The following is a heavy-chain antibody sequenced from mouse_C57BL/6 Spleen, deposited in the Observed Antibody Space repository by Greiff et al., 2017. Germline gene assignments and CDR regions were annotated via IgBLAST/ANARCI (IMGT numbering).Heavy chain of an antibody. V-gene: IGHV1-82*01. CDR3: AREDYYGGEGFAY. CDR1: GYAFSSSW. Sequence: VKLMESGPELVKPGASVKISCKASGYAFSSSWMNWVKQRPGKGLEWIGRIYPGDGDTNYNGKFKGKATLTADKSSSTAYMQLSSLTSEDSAVYFCAREDYYGGEGFAYWGQGTLVTVSA. CDR2: IYPGDGDT. D-gene: IGHD1-1*01. J-gene: IGHJ3*01.